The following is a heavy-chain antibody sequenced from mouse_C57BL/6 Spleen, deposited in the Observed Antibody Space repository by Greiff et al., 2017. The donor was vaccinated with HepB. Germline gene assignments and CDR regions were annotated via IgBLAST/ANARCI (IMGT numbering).Heavy chain of an antibody. D-gene: IGHD2-4*01. CDR1: GFTFSDAW. J-gene: IGHJ3*01. CDR2: IRNKANNHAT. V-gene: IGHV6-6*01. Sequence: EVQLVESGGGLVQPGGSMKLSCAASGFTFSDAWMDWVRQSPEKGLEWVAEIRNKANNHATYYAESVKGRFTISRDDSKSSVYLQMNSLRAEDTGIYYCTRNAYDYDVRFAYWGQGTLVTVSA. CDR3: TRNAYDYDVRFAY.